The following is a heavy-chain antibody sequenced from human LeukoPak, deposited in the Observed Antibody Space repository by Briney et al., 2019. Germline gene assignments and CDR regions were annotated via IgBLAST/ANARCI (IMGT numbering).Heavy chain of an antibody. CDR3: ARGNYDFWSGRNWFDP. Sequence: PSETLSLTCAVYGGSFSGYYWSWIRQPPGKGLEWIGEINHSGSTNYNPSLKSRVTISVDTSKNQFSLKLSSVTAADTAVYYCARGNYDFWSGRNWFDPWGQGTLVTVSS. CDR1: GGSFSGYY. CDR2: INHSGST. D-gene: IGHD3-3*01. J-gene: IGHJ5*02. V-gene: IGHV4-34*01.